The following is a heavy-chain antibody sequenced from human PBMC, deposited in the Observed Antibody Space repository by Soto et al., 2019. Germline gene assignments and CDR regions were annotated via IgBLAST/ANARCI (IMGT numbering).Heavy chain of an antibody. CDR3: ARYCSGGTCYGRGLDY. D-gene: IGHD2-15*01. CDR2: VAYDGSEK. CDR1: GFAFSSFG. Sequence: QVQLVESGGGVVQPGRSLRLSCAASGFAFSSFGMHWVRQAPGKGLEWVALVAYDGSEKYYGDSVKGRFTIPRDSSKNKVHLQMDSLRVEDTAVYFCARYCSGGTCYGRGLDYWGQGTLVTVSS. V-gene: IGHV3-33*01. J-gene: IGHJ4*02.